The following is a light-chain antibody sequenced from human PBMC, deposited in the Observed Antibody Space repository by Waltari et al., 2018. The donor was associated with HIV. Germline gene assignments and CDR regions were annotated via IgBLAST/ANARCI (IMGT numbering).Light chain of an antibody. CDR3: SSFTTSSTLI. Sequence: QSARTQPHSVSVSPGQPVTTSATRTSSDVGIYNRSSWYPPPPGTAPKVVIYHVSNRPSGVPERFSGSKSGNTASLTISGLQAEDEADYYCSSFTTSSTLIFGGGTRLTVL. CDR1: SSDVGIYNR. J-gene: IGLJ2*01. CDR2: HVS. V-gene: IGLV2-18*02.